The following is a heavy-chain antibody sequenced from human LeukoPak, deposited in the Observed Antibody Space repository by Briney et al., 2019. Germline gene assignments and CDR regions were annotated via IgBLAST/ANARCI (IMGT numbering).Heavy chain of an antibody. CDR2: IWYDGSNK. CDR1: GFTFSSFG. Sequence: PGGSLRLSCAASGFTFSSFGMHWVRQAPGKGLEWVAVIWYDGSNKYYGDSVKGRFTISRDNSKNTLYLQMNSLRAEDTAVYYCAKVRAQWLVLLQYYFDYWGQGTLVTVSS. V-gene: IGHV3-33*06. CDR3: AKVRAQWLVLLQYYFDY. D-gene: IGHD6-19*01. J-gene: IGHJ4*02.